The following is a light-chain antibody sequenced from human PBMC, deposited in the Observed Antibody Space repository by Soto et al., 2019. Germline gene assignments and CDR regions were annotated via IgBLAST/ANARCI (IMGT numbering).Light chain of an antibody. CDR3: SSYTSSSTLV. CDR2: EVS. CDR1: SSDVGGYNY. J-gene: IGLJ2*01. Sequence: QSALTQPASVSGSPGQSITISCTGTSSDVGGYNYVSWYQQHPGKAPKLMIYEVSNRPSGVSNRFSGYTSGNTAFLTISGLQAEDEADYYCSSYTSSSTLVFGGGTKLTVL. V-gene: IGLV2-14*01.